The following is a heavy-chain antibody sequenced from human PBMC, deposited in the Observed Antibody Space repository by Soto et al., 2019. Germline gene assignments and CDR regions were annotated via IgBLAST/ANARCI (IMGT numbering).Heavy chain of an antibody. CDR1: GFSLSTSGVG. Sequence: QITLKESGPTLVKPTQTLTLTCTFSGFSLSTSGVGVGWIRQPPGKALEWLALIYWNDDKRYSPSLKSRLTITKDTSKNLVVLTMTNMDPVDTATYYCAHGFGYDSSGYYYACYDYWGQGTLVTVSS. D-gene: IGHD3-22*01. J-gene: IGHJ4*02. CDR2: IYWNDDK. CDR3: AHGFGYDSSGYYYACYDY. V-gene: IGHV2-5*01.